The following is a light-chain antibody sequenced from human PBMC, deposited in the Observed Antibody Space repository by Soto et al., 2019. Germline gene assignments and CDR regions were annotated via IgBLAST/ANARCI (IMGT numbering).Light chain of an antibody. CDR1: RSVSNNY. CDR2: GAS. Sequence: EIVMTQSPGTLSVSPGERVTLSCRASRSVSNNYLAWYQQKPGQAPRLLIYGASNRATGIPDRFSGSGSGTDFTLTISRLEPEDFAVYYCQQYGSSGTFGQGTKVDIK. J-gene: IGKJ1*01. V-gene: IGKV3-20*01. CDR3: QQYGSSGT.